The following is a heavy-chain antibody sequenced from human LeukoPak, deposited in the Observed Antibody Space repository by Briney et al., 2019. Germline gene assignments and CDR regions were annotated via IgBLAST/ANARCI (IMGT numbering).Heavy chain of an antibody. V-gene: IGHV3-21*01. CDR2: ISTTGDFI. J-gene: IGHJ4*02. Sequence: GGSLRLSCVASGFTFTTYSMNWVRLAPGKGLEWVSSISTTGDFIHYADSVKGRFTISRDNAKNSLYLQMNSLRPEDTAVYYCAGRGDGNLYYFDHWGQGTLVTASS. D-gene: IGHD5-24*01. CDR3: AGRGDGNLYYFDH. CDR1: GFTFTTYS.